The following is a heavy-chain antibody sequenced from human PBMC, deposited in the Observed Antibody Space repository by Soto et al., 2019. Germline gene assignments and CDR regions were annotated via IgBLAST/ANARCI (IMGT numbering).Heavy chain of an antibody. Sequence: ASVKVSCKASGYTFTSYGISWVRQAPGQGLEWMGWISAYNGNTNYAQKLQGRVTMTTDTSTSTAYMELRSLRSDDTVVYYCARDLYDILTGYYAVPYGMAVWGQGTTVTVSS. CDR1: GYTFTSYG. CDR3: ARDLYDILTGYYAVPYGMAV. J-gene: IGHJ6*02. CDR2: ISAYNGNT. D-gene: IGHD3-9*01. V-gene: IGHV1-18*01.